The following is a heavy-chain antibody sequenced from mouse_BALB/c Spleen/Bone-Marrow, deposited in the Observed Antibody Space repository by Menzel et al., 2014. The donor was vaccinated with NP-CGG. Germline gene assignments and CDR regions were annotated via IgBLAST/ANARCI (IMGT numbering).Heavy chain of an antibody. J-gene: IGHJ1*01. D-gene: IGHD1-1*01. CDR3: ARLNYYGNLFV. V-gene: IGHV4-1*02. CDR2: INPDSSTI. CDR1: GFDFXRYW. Sequence: VQLQQSGGGLVQPGGSLKLSCAASGFDFXRYWMSWVRQAPGKGLEWIGGINPDSSTINYTPSLKDKFIISRDNAKNTLYLQMSKVRSEDTALYYCARLNYYGNLFVWGAGTTVTVSS.